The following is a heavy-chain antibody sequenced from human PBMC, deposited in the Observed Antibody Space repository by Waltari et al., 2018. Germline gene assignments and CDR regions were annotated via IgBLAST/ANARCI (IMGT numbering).Heavy chain of an antibody. CDR1: GYTFTGYY. V-gene: IGHV1-2*06. CDR2: INPNSGGT. CDR3: ARDQDFWSGLSDY. Sequence: QVQLVLSGAEVKKLGASVKVSCKPSGYTFTGYYMPCVRQAPGQGLEWMGRINPNSGGTNYAQKFQGRVTMTRDTSISTAYMELSRLRSDDTAVYYCARDQDFWSGLSDYWGQGTLVTVSS. J-gene: IGHJ4*02. D-gene: IGHD3-3*01.